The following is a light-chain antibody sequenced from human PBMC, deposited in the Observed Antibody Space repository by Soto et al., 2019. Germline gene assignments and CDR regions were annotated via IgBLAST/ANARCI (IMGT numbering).Light chain of an antibody. CDR2: GAT. V-gene: IGKV1-27*01. CDR3: QQFVSAPLT. J-gene: IGKJ5*01. CDR1: QSISSY. Sequence: DIQMTHSPSSLSASVGDRVTITCRASQSISSYLNWYQQKPGKAPKLLISGATALQSGVPRRFSGSGSGTDFTLTIGSLQPEDVATYYSQQFVSAPLTFGQGTRLEIK.